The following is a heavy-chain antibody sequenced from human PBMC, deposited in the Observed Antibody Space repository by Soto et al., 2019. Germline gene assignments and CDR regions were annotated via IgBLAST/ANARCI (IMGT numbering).Heavy chain of an antibody. CDR1: GYNFNRYW. Sequence: PGESLKISCKGSGYNFNRYWIGWVRQMPGKGLEWMGVIYPGDSDTRYSPSLQGQVTISADKSISAASLQWSSLLASETATFYWARRMVYGSYGAFDNWGQGTMVTVSS. CDR3: ARRMVYGSYGAFDN. J-gene: IGHJ3*02. D-gene: IGHD2-15*01. V-gene: IGHV5-51*01. CDR2: IYPGDSDT.